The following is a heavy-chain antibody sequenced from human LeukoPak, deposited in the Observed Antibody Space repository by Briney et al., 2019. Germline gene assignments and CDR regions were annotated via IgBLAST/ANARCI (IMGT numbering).Heavy chain of an antibody. J-gene: IGHJ6*04. CDR3: AREEDNV. V-gene: IGHV1-2*02. CDR1: GYTFTGYY. Sequence: GASVKVSCKASGYTFTGYYMHWVRQAPGQGLEWMGWINPNSGGTNYAQKFQGRVTITADESTSTAYMELSSLRSEDTAVYYCAREEDNVWGKGTTVTVSS. CDR2: INPNSGGT.